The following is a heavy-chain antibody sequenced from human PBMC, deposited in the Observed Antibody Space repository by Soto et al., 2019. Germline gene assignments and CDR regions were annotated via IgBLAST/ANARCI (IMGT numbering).Heavy chain of an antibody. J-gene: IGHJ4*02. V-gene: IGHV3-30-3*01. CDR3: ARDRIAPAGARGGDY. Sequence: QVQLVESGGGGVQPGRSLRLSCAASGFTFSSYAMHWVRQAPGKGLEWVAVISYNGINKYYADSVKGRFTISRDNSNKTLYVQMNSLRTEDTAVYYCARDRIAPAGARGGDYWGQGTLVTVSS. D-gene: IGHD6-13*01. CDR1: GFTFSSYA. CDR2: ISYNGINK.